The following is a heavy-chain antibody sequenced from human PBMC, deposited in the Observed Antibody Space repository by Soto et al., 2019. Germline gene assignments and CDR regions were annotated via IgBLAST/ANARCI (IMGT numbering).Heavy chain of an antibody. Sequence: GGSLRLSCAASGFTFSSYGMHWVRQAPGKGLEWVAVISYDGSNKYYADSVKGRFTISRDNSKNTLYLQMNSLRAEDTAVYYCAKEGIAVAGRFDYWGQGTLVTVSS. CDR3: AKEGIAVAGRFDY. D-gene: IGHD6-19*01. CDR1: GFTFSSYG. J-gene: IGHJ4*02. V-gene: IGHV3-30*18. CDR2: ISYDGSNK.